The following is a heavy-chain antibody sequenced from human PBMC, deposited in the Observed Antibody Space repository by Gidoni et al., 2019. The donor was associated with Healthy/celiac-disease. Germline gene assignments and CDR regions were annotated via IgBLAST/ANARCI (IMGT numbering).Heavy chain of an antibody. Sequence: EVQLVESGGGLIKPGGSLSLSCAGSGFTFSSYSLNSVRQAPGKGLEWVSSISSSSSYIYYADSVKGRFTISRDNAKNSLYLQMNSLRAEDTAVYYCARELYDILTGYYPEGDNWFDPWGQGTLVTVSS. V-gene: IGHV3-21*01. J-gene: IGHJ5*02. CDR2: ISSSSSYI. CDR3: ARELYDILTGYYPEGDNWFDP. D-gene: IGHD3-9*01. CDR1: GFTFSSYS.